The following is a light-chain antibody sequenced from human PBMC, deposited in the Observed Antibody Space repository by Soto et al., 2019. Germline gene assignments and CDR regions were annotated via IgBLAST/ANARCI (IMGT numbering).Light chain of an antibody. J-gene: IGKJ2*01. V-gene: IGKV1-5*01. CDR1: QSISSR. CDR3: QQYNSYSMYT. Sequence: DIQMTQSPSTLSASVGDRVTITCRASQSISSRLAWYQQKPGKAPKLLIYDASSLESGVPSTFSGSRPVTESTLSISSLQPDYLAPSYCQQYNSYSMYTFGQGIKLDIK. CDR2: DAS.